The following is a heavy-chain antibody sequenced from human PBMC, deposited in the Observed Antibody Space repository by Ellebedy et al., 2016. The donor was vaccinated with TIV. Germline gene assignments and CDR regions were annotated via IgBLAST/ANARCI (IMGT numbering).Heavy chain of an antibody. CDR2: ISSSGSTV. D-gene: IGHD3-22*01. Sequence: GESLKISCAASGFTFSDYYMSWIRQAPGKGLEWVSYISSSGSTVHYADSVKGRFTISRDNAKNSLYLQMNSLRAEDTAVYYCARSRNDYYDSSGYYPFDYWGQGTLVTVSS. V-gene: IGHV3-11*04. CDR1: GFTFSDYY. CDR3: ARSRNDYYDSSGYYPFDY. J-gene: IGHJ4*02.